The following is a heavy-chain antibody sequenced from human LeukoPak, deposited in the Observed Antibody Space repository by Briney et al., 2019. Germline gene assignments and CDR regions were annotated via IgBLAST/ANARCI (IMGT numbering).Heavy chain of an antibody. D-gene: IGHD3-3*01. CDR2: IYPGDSDA. V-gene: IGHV5-51*01. Sequence: GESLKISCKGSGYSFTSCWIGWVRQMPGKGLEWMGIIYPGDSDARYSPSFQGQVTISADKSISTAYLQWSSLKASDTAMYYCARHSATIFGVDNNWFDPWGQGTLVTVSS. CDR3: ARHSATIFGVDNNWFDP. CDR1: GYSFTSCW. J-gene: IGHJ5*02.